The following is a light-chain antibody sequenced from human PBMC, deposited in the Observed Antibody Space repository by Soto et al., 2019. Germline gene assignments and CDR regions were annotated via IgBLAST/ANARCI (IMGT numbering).Light chain of an antibody. CDR1: SSDVGAYNF. J-gene: IGLJ1*01. CDR3: QSYDSSLSGCV. Sequence: QSVLTQPASVSGSPGQSITISCTGTSSDVGAYNFVSWYQQLPGTAPKLLIYGNSNRPSGVPDRFSGSKSGTSASLAITGLQAEDEADYYCQSYDSSLSGCVFGTGTKVTVL. CDR2: GNS. V-gene: IGLV1-40*01.